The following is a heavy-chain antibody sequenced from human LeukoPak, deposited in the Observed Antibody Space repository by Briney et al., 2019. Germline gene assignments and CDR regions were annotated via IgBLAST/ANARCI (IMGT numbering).Heavy chain of an antibody. J-gene: IGHJ4*02. D-gene: IGHD2/OR15-2a*01. V-gene: IGHV3-21*01. CDR1: GFTFSSYS. CDR3: ASGSIGPRIVDY. Sequence: PGGSLRLSCAASGFTFSSYSMNWVRQAPGKGLEWVSSISSSSSYIYYADSVKGRFTISRDNAKNPLYLQMNSLRAEDTAVYYCASGSIGPRIVDYWGQGALVTVSS. CDR2: ISSSSSYI.